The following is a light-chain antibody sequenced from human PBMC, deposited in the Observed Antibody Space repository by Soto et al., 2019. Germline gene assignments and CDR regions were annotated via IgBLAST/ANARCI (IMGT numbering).Light chain of an antibody. CDR1: SSDVGSDSL. V-gene: IGLV2-23*01. J-gene: IGLJ2*01. Sequence: QSALTQPASVSGSPGQSITISCTGTSSDVGSDSLVSWYQQHPGKAPKLMIYEGSKRPSGVSNRFSGSKSGNTASLTISGLQAEDEADYYCCSYAGSSTAIFGGGTKLTVL. CDR2: EGS. CDR3: CSYAGSSTAI.